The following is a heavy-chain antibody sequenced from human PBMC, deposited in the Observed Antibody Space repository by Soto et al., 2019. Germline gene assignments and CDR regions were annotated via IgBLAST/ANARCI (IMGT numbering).Heavy chain of an antibody. CDR1: GFTFSTYS. CDR2: ITATGGTT. J-gene: IGHJ3*02. Sequence: EVQLLESGGGLVQPGGSLRLSCAASGFTFSTYSMTWVRQAPGKGLEWVAHITATGGTTYYADSVKGRFTISRDTSRNTLFLQMNGLRAEDTALYYCAKCMQAYWNYDAHHIWGQGTMVTVSS. V-gene: IGHV3-23*01. D-gene: IGHD1-7*01. CDR3: AKCMQAYWNYDAHHI.